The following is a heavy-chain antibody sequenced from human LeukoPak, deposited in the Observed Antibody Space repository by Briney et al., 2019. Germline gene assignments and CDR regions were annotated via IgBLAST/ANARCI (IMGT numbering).Heavy chain of an antibody. J-gene: IGHJ4*02. Sequence: ASVKVSCKASGYTFTSYDINWVRQATGPGLEWMGWMNPNSGNTGYAQKFQGRVTITRNTSISTAYMELSSLRSEDTAVYYCARVLGIVGATTGFNYWGQGTLVTVSS. V-gene: IGHV1-8*03. CDR1: GYTFTSYD. CDR3: ARVLGIVGATTGFNY. CDR2: MNPNSGNT. D-gene: IGHD1-26*01.